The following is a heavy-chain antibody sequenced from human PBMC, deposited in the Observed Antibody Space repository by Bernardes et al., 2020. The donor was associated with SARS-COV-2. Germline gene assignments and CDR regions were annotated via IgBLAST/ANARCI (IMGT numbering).Heavy chain of an antibody. D-gene: IGHD4-17*01. V-gene: IGHV3-48*04. CDR3: AREYGPSYYFDY. Sequence: GGSLRLSCAASGFMFSSYSMNWVRQAPGKGLEWVSFISSSTSTINYADSVRGRFTISRDNAKNSLYLQMNSLRAEDTALYYCAREYGPSYYFDYWGHGTLVTVSS. J-gene: IGHJ4*01. CDR2: ISSSTSTI. CDR1: GFMFSSYS.